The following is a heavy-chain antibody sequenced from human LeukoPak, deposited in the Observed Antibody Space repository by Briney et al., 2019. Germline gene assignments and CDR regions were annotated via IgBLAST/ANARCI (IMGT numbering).Heavy chain of an antibody. J-gene: IGHJ5*02. CDR2: ITNSGGGT. CDR3: AKDQGVATP. Sequence: SGGSLRLSCEASGFTFSNYAMTWVRQAPGKGLEWVSAITNSGGGTYYADSVKGRFTISRDNSKNTLYLQMNSLRAEDTAVYYCAKDQGVATPWGQGTLVTVSS. CDR1: GFTFSNYA. V-gene: IGHV3-23*01. D-gene: IGHD2-15*01.